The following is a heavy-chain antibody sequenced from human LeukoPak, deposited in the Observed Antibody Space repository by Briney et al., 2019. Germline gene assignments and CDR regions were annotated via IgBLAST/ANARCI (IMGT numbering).Heavy chain of an antibody. CDR1: GYTFTGYY. D-gene: IGHD2-2*01. V-gene: IGHV1-2*02. CDR3: ARDPSSVVPAVLDY. CDR2: INPNSGGT. J-gene: IGHJ4*02. Sequence: ASVKVSCKASGYTFTGYYMHWVRQAPGQGLEWMGWINPNSGGTNYAQRFQGRVTMTRDTSISTAYMELSRLRSNDTAVYYCARDPSSVVPAVLDYWGQGTLVTVSS.